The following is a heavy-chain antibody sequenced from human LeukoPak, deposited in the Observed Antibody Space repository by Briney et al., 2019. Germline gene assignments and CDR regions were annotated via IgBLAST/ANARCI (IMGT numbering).Heavy chain of an antibody. CDR1: GYTFISYY. J-gene: IGHJ5*02. CDR2: INPSGGST. CDR3: ARDGSLGKEHETNWFDP. D-gene: IGHD1-26*01. Sequence: GASVKVSCKASGYTFISYYMHWVRQAPGQGLEWMGIINPSGGSTSYAQKFQGRVTMTRDTSTSTVYMELSSLRSEDTAVYYCARDGSLGKEHETNWFDPWGQGTLVTVSS. V-gene: IGHV1-46*01.